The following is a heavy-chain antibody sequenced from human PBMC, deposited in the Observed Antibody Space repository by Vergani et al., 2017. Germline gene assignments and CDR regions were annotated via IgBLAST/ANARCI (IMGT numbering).Heavy chain of an antibody. CDR2: IWNDERRK. D-gene: IGHD5-18*01. CDR1: GFSFGTYA. J-gene: IGHJ5*02. Sequence: QIQLVESGGGVVQTGKSLRLSCRASGFSFGTYAMHWVRRAPGKGLEWVALIWNDERRKYYADSVKGRFTVSRDNAKNMLYLQLTSLRGEDTAVYFCARSPHGYTYGGYISQFDPWGQGTLVTVSS. V-gene: IGHV3-33*01. CDR3: ARSPHGYTYGGYISQFDP.